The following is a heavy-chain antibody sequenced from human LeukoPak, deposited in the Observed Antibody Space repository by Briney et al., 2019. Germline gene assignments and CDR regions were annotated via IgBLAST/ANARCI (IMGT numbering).Heavy chain of an antibody. J-gene: IGHJ4*02. CDR3: ARGYYDFWSARRYFDY. Sequence: SETLSLTCTVSGGSISSGGYYWSWIRQHPGKGLEWIGYIYYSGSTYYNPSLKSRVTISVDTSKNQFSLKLGSVTAADTAVYYCARGYYDFWSARRYFDYWGQGTLVTVSS. CDR1: GGSISSGGYY. D-gene: IGHD3-3*01. V-gene: IGHV4-31*03. CDR2: IYYSGST.